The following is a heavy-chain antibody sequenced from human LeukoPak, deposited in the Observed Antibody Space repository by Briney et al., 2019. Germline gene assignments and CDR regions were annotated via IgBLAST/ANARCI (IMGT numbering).Heavy chain of an antibody. J-gene: IGHJ4*02. D-gene: IGHD3-16*01. CDR2: FDPEDGET. Sequence: ASVKVSCKVSGYTLTELSMHWVRQAPGKGLEWMGGFDPEDGETIYAQKFQGRVTMTEDTSTDTAYMELSSLRSEDTAVYYCATAYFWETPHCFDYWGQGTLVTVSS. CDR3: ATAYFWETPHCFDY. CDR1: GYTLTELS. V-gene: IGHV1-24*01.